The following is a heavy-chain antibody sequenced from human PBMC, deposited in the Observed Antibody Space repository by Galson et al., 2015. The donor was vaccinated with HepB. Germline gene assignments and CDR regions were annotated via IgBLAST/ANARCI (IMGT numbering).Heavy chain of an antibody. V-gene: IGHV1-46*01. Sequence: SVKVSCKASGYTFTNYYIHWVRQAPGQGLEWMGIINPSGGSTSYAQKFQGRVTMTRDTSTSTVYMELSSLRSEDTAVYCCASEKGSRSGERYYYYGMDVWGQGTTVTVSS. CDR2: INPSGGST. J-gene: IGHJ6*02. D-gene: IGHD3-10*01. CDR3: ASEKGSRSGERYYYYGMDV. CDR1: GYTFTNYY.